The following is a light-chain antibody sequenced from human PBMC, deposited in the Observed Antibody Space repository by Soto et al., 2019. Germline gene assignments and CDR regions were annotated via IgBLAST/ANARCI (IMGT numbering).Light chain of an antibody. CDR3: QQYGYSPIT. CDR2: GAS. J-gene: IGKJ5*01. CDR1: QSVSSSY. V-gene: IGKV3-20*01. Sequence: EIVLKQSPGTLSLSPGERATLSCRASQSVSSSYLAWYQHKPGQPPRLLIYGASSRATGIPDRFSGSGSGTDFTLTIDGLEPEDFVVYYCQQYGYSPITFGQGTRLEIK.